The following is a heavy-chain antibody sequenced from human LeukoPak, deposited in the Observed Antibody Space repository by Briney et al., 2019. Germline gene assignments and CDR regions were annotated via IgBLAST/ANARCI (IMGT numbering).Heavy chain of an antibody. V-gene: IGHV1-2*02. CDR3: ARSMVVRGVMGNYFDH. Sequence: ASVKDSCKASGYTFTGYFIHWVRQAPGQGLEWMGWINPKSGGTNYQQKFQDRVTMTGDTSITTAYMEMSRLRSDDTAVYYCARSMVVRGVMGNYFDHWGQGTLVTVSS. CDR2: INPKSGGT. J-gene: IGHJ4*02. D-gene: IGHD3-10*01. CDR1: GYTFTGYF.